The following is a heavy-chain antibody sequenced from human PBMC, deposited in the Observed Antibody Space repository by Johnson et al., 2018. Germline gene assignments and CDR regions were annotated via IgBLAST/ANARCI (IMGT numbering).Heavy chain of an antibody. J-gene: IGHJ1*01. D-gene: IGHD6-19*01. CDR2: MSGDGIST. V-gene: IGHV3-64*07. CDR1: GFTFSSYA. CDR3: ARDRAAVAGIGYFQY. Sequence: EVQLGESGGGLVQPGGSLSLSCAASGFTFSSYAMHWVRQAPGQGLEYVSGMSGDGISTFYADSVKGRFIISRENSKNTLYLQLGSLRTEERAVDFCARDRAAVAGIGYFQYWGQGTLVTVSS.